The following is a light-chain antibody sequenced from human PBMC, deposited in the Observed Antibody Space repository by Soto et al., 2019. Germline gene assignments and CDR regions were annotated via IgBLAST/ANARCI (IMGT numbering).Light chain of an antibody. Sequence: VLMQSPGTLSLSPGARVTLSCRASQFVSSTYLAWYQQRPGQAPRLLIYGASSRATGIPDRFSGGGSETDFTLTISRLESEDSAVYYCPQYGILPFTFGGRAKVDVK. V-gene: IGKV3-20*01. CDR1: QFVSSTY. J-gene: IGKJ4*01. CDR2: GAS. CDR3: PQYGILPFT.